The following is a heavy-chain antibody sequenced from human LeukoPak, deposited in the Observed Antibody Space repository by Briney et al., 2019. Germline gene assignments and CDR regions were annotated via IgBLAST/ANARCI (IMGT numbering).Heavy chain of an antibody. CDR3: AVGPRDGYNPSWFDP. D-gene: IGHD5-24*01. CDR1: GGSISSSSYY. J-gene: IGHJ5*02. CDR2: IYYSGIT. Sequence: SETLSLTCTVSGGSISSSSYYWSWIRQPPGKGLEWIGYIYYSGITNYNPSLKSRVTISVDTSKNQFSLKLSSVTAADTAVCYCAVGPRDGYNPSWFDPWGQGTLVTVSS. V-gene: IGHV4-61*01.